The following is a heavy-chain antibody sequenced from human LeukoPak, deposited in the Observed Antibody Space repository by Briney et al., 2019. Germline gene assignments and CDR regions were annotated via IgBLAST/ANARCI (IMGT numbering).Heavy chain of an antibody. D-gene: IGHD3-10*01. V-gene: IGHV3-53*01. Sequence: GGSLRLSCAASGFTVSSNSLSWVRQAPGKGLEWASVILGGGSTYYADSVKGRFTISRDNSKNTLYLQMNSLTAEDTAVYYCARIGNNYYGSGSYYNGAFDIWGQGTMVTVSS. J-gene: IGHJ3*02. CDR2: ILGGGST. CDR3: ARIGNNYYGSGSYYNGAFDI. CDR1: GFTVSSNS.